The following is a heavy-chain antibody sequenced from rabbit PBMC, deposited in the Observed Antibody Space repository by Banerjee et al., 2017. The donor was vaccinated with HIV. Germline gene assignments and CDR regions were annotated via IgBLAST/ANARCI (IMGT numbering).Heavy chain of an antibody. J-gene: IGHJ3*01. D-gene: IGHD4-2*01. V-gene: IGHV1S40*01. CDR3: ATNLVVGALDL. CDR1: GFSFSSSYW. CDR2: IGAGSSGTT. Sequence: QSLEESGGDLVKSGASLTLTCTASGFSFSSSYWIYWVRQAPGKGLEWIACIGAGSSGTTYYANWAKGRFTISETSSTTVTLQMTSLTAADTTTYFCATNLVVGALDLWGQGTLVTVS.